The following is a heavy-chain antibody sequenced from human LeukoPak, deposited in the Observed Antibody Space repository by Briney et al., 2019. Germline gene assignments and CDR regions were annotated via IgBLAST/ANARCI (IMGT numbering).Heavy chain of an antibody. J-gene: IGHJ1*01. D-gene: IGHD3-22*01. CDR1: GYTFTGYY. V-gene: IGHV1-2*02. CDR2: INPNSGGT. CDR3: ARVKGDYYDSSGYYYFSNFHH. Sequence: ASVTLSFTATGYTFTGYYMHWVRQAPGQGLEWMGWINPNSGGTNYAQKFQGRVTMTRDTSISTAYMELSRLRSDDTAVFYCARVKGDYYDSSGYYYFSNFHHWGQGTVTTVTS.